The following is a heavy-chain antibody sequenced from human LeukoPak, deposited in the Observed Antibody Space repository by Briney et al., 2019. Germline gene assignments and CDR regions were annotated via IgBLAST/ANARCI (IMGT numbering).Heavy chain of an antibody. D-gene: IGHD1-26*01. V-gene: IGHV4-39*01. J-gene: IGHJ4*02. CDR2: NSSSGKA. CDR1: GGPITTTDFV. CDR3: ARFKGGTGFDY. Sequence: ASETLSLTCAVSGGPITTTDFVWPWVPQPPGQGFEWTASNSSSGKAYYYPSLMRRVTISVDTSKNQFSLDVTSVTAADTGLFYCARFKGGTGFDYWGRGILVIVS.